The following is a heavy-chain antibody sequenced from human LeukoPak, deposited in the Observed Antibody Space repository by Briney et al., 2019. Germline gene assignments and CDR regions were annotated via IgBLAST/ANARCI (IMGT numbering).Heavy chain of an antibody. D-gene: IGHD3-22*01. Sequence: GGSLRLSCAASGFTFGSYGMHWVRQAPGKGLEWVSVISGSGTVTYYADSVKGRFTISRDNSKNTLYLQMNSLRAEDTAVYYCAKPPPSGGYYAHIDFWGQGTLVTVSS. CDR3: AKPPPSGGYYAHIDF. CDR2: ISGSGTVT. J-gene: IGHJ4*02. CDR1: GFTFGSYG. V-gene: IGHV3-23*01.